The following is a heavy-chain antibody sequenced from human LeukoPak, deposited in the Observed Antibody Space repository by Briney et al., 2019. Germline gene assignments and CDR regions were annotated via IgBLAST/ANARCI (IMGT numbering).Heavy chain of an antibody. CDR1: GGTFSSYA. CDR3: ARDQTSGYDYLSYYYYGMDV. Sequence: SVTVSCKASGGTFSSYASSWVRQAPGQGLEWMGRIIHILGIANYAQKFHGRVTITADKSTSTAYMELSSLRSEDTAVYYCARDQTSGYDYLSYYYYGMDVWGQGTTVTASS. CDR2: IIHILGIA. D-gene: IGHD5-12*01. J-gene: IGHJ6*02. V-gene: IGHV1-69*04.